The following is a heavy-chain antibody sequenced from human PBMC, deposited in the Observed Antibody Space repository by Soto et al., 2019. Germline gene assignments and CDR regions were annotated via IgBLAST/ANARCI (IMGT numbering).Heavy chain of an antibody. J-gene: IGHJ5*02. CDR1: GGSISTYY. CDR3: AGVQYGDYPRNWFDP. Sequence: SETLSLTCTVTGGSISTYYWSWIRQPPGKGLEWIGHIYYTGNTNYNPSLKSRVTISVDTSTNRFSLRLRSVSAADTAVYYCAGVQYGDYPRNWFDPWGQGTLVTVSS. V-gene: IGHV4-59*13. CDR2: IYYTGNT. D-gene: IGHD4-17*01.